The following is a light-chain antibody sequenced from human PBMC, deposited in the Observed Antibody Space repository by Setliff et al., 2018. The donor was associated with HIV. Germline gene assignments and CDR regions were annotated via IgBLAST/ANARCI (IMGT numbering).Light chain of an antibody. CDR2: EVS. CDR1: SSDVGGYKY. V-gene: IGLV2-14*01. CDR3: SSYTISSTLV. J-gene: IGLJ1*01. Sequence: SALAQPASVSGSPGQSITISCTGTSSDVGGYKYVSWYQQHPGEVPKLMIYEVSYRPSGVSNRFSGSKSGNTASLTISGLQTEDEADYYCSSYTISSTLVFGTGTKVTV.